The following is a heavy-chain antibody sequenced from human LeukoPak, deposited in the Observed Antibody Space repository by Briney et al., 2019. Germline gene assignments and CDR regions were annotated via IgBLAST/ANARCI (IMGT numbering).Heavy chain of an antibody. CDR2: IRSSGSGT. Sequence: GGSLRLSCAASGFTFSSFSMNWVRQAPGKGLEWVSYIRSSGSGTDYTGSVKGRFTISRDNAKNSLYLQMNSLRAEDTAGYYCARMNYVSTGWGAPFDYWGQGTLVTVSS. V-gene: IGHV3-48*04. J-gene: IGHJ4*02. CDR1: GFTFSSFS. D-gene: IGHD1-7*01. CDR3: ARMNYVSTGWGAPFDY.